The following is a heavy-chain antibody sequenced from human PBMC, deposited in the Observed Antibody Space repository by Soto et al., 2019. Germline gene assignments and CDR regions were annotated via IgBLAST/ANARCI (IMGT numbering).Heavy chain of an antibody. CDR2: VYPTDSDT. CDR3: ARRGPDYRFGPRPFDV. J-gene: IGHJ3*01. V-gene: IGHV5-51*01. CDR1: GYIFTAYG. Sequence: GESLKISCHASGYIFTAYGIGWVRQMPGKGLEWMAIVYPTDSDTTYNPSFQGHVTVSVDKSVSSAYVQWSSLKASDTATYYCARRGPDYRFGPRPFDVWGQGTSVTVSS. D-gene: IGHD6-6*01.